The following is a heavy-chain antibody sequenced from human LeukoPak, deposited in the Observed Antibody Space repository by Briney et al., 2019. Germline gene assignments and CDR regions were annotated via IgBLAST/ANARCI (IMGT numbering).Heavy chain of an antibody. CDR1: GGSISTYY. J-gene: IGHJ4*02. D-gene: IGHD1-26*01. V-gene: IGHV4-59*01. CDR3: ARDRGSGFDY. Sequence: SETLSLTCTVSGGSISTYYWSWIRQSPEKGLEWIGYIYNRGTTDYNPSLKSRVTISEDTSKNQFSLRLASVTAADTAVYYCARDRGSGFDYWGKGTLVTVSS. CDR2: IYNRGTT.